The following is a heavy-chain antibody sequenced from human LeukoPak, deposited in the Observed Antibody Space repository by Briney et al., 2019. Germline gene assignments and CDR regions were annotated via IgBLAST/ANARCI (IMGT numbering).Heavy chain of an antibody. Sequence: GGSLRLSCAASGFTFSSYAMSWVRQAPGKGLEWVSAISGSGGSTYYADSVRGRFTISRDNSKNTLYLQMNSLRAEDTAVYYCAKDRPNYYDSSGYYWGQGTLVTVSS. D-gene: IGHD3-22*01. CDR3: AKDRPNYYDSSGYY. J-gene: IGHJ4*02. V-gene: IGHV3-23*01. CDR1: GFTFSSYA. CDR2: ISGSGGST.